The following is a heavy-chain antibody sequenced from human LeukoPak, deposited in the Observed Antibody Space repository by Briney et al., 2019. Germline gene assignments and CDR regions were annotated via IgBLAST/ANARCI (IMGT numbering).Heavy chain of an antibody. D-gene: IGHD2-2*01. CDR3: ATQYCSNTSCQTDAFDI. V-gene: IGHV1-69*06. CDR1: GGTFSSYA. Sequence: SVTVSCKASGGTFSSYAISWVRQAPGQGLEWMGGIIPIFGTANYAQKFQGRVTITADKSTSTAYMELSSLRSEDTALYYCATQYCSNTSCQTDAFDIWGQGTMVTVSS. CDR2: IIPIFGTA. J-gene: IGHJ3*02.